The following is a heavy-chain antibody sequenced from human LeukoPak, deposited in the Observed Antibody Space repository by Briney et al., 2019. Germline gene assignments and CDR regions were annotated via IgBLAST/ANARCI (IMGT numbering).Heavy chain of an antibody. D-gene: IGHD1-7*01. CDR2: ISAYNGNT. CDR1: GYTFTSYG. CDR3: ARVITGTSYYYYYYMDV. V-gene: IGHV1-18*01. Sequence: ASVKDSCKASGYTFTSYGISWVRQAPGQGLEWMGWISAYNGNTNYAQRLQGRVTMTTDTSTSTAYMELRSLRSDDTAVYYCARVITGTSYYYYYYMDVWGKGTTVTVSS. J-gene: IGHJ6*03.